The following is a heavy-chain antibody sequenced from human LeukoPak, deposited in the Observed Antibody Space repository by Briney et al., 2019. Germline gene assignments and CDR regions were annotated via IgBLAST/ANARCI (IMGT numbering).Heavy chain of an antibody. CDR2: ISSSGSTI. CDR1: GFTFSSYS. CDR3: ARVRLYVYYFDY. D-gene: IGHD3-10*02. V-gene: IGHV3-48*04. J-gene: IGHJ4*02. Sequence: PGGSLRLSCAASGFTFSSYSMNWVRQAPGKGLEWVSYISSSGSTIYYADSVKGRFTISRDNAKNSLYLQMNSLRAEDTAVYYCARVRLYVYYFDYWGQGTLVTVSS.